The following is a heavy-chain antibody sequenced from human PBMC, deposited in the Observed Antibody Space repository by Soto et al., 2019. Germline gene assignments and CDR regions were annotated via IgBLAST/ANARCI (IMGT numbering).Heavy chain of an antibody. CDR2: INDSGST. CDR3: ARGGAGAKVRYYYGMDV. J-gene: IGHJ6*02. D-gene: IGHD6-19*01. V-gene: IGHV4-34*01. CDR1: RGSFSGYY. Sequence: SETLSLTCAVYRGSFSGYYWSWIRQPPGEGLEWVGVINDSGSTNYTPPLKSRVTTSVDTSKSQCSLKLSSVTAADTAVYYCARGGAGAKVRYYYGMDVWGQGTTVT.